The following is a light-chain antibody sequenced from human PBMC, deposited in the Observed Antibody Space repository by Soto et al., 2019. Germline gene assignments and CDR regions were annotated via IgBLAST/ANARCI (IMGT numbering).Light chain of an antibody. CDR3: QQLNSYHT. CDR1: QGISSY. J-gene: IGKJ5*01. Sequence: DIQLTQSPSFLSASVGDRVTITCRASQGISSYLAWYQQKPGKAPKLLIYAASTLQSGVASRFSGSGSGTEFTLTISSLQPEDFATYYCQQLNSYHTFGQGTRLEIK. CDR2: AAS. V-gene: IGKV1-9*01.